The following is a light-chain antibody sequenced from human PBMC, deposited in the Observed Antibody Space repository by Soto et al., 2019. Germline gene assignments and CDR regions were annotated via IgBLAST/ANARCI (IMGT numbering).Light chain of an antibody. CDR2: DVS. CDR1: SSDVGGYNY. J-gene: IGLJ1*01. V-gene: IGLV2-14*01. CDR3: SSYTSSSTRFYV. Sequence: QSALTQPASVSGSPGQSITISCTGTSSDVGGYNYVSWYQQHPGKAPKLMIYDVSNRPSGVSNRFSGSKSGNTASLTISGLQAEDEAEYYCSSYTSSSTRFYVFGTGTKVTVL.